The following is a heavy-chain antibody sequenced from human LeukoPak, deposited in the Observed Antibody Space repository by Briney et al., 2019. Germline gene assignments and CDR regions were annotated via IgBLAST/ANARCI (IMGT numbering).Heavy chain of an antibody. CDR2: IYYSGST. CDR3: ARFSGFEYYFDY. V-gene: IGHV4-28*06. J-gene: IGHJ4*02. Sequence: SETLSLTCAVSGYSISSSNWWGWIRQPPGKGLEWIGYIYYSGSTNYNPSLKSRVTMSVDTSKNQFSLKLSSVTALDTAVYYCARFSGFEYYFDYWGQGTLVTVSS. D-gene: IGHD3-22*01. CDR1: GYSISSSNW.